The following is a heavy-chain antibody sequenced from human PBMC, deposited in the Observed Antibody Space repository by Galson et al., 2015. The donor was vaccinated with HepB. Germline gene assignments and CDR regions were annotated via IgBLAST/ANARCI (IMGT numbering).Heavy chain of an antibody. D-gene: IGHD4-23*01. CDR3: ARGGWGGNALGYAFDF. V-gene: IGHV1-46*01. Sequence: SVKVSCKAIGYTFTSYYVHWVRQAPGQGLEWMAVINPSSGSANYAQRFQGRVTMTRDTSTTTFYMELSSLRSEDTALYYCARGGWGGNALGYAFDFWGPGTTVTVSS. CDR1: GYTFTSYY. CDR2: INPSSGSA. J-gene: IGHJ3*01.